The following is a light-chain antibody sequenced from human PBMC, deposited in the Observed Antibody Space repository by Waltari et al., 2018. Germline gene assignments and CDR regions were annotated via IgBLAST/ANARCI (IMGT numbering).Light chain of an antibody. CDR1: SSDSGYYNS. CDR3: ISSTTSTFFV. J-gene: IGLJ3*02. CDR2: DVT. Sequence: QSALTQPASVSGSPGPSISIPCTGTSSDSGYYNSVSWYQQHPGQAPKLMLYDVTKRPSGVSNRFSGSKSGNTASLTISGLQAEDDADYYCISSTTSTFFVFGGGTQLTVL. V-gene: IGLV2-14*03.